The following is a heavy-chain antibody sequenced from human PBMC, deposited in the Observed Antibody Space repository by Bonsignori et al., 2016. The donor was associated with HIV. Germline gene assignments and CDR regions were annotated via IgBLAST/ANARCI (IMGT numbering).Heavy chain of an antibody. Sequence: WIRQPPGKGLEWVSVIYSGGSSTYYADSVKGRFTISRDNSKNTLYLQMNSLRAEDTAVYYCAKDRSYDSSGYCPFDYWGQGTLVTVSS. V-gene: IGHV3-23*03. J-gene: IGHJ4*02. D-gene: IGHD3-22*01. CDR3: AKDRSYDSSGYCPFDY. CDR2: IYSGGSST.